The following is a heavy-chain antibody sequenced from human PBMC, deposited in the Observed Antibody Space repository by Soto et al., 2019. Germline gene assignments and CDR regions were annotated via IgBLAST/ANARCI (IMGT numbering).Heavy chain of an antibody. CDR1: GYTLTELS. Sequence: ASVKVSCKVSGYTLTELSMHWVRQAPGKGLEWMGGFDPEDGETIYAQKFQGRVTMTGDTSTDTAYMELSSLRSEDTAVYYCATESPLLRSRAFDIWGQGTMVTVSS. V-gene: IGHV1-24*01. J-gene: IGHJ3*02. CDR2: FDPEDGET. CDR3: ATESPLLRSRAFDI.